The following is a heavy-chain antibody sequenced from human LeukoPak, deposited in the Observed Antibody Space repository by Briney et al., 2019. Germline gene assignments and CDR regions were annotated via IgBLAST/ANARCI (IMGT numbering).Heavy chain of an antibody. CDR3: ARGYSGSYRIDY. D-gene: IGHD1-26*01. CDR1: GITFSRFW. V-gene: IGHV3-7*04. CDR2: INQDGSEK. Sequence: GGSLRLSCAASGITFSRFWMSWVRQAPGKGLQWVANINQDGSEKHYVDSVKGRFTISRDNAENSLYLQMNSLRAEDTAVYYCARGYSGSYRIDYWGQGTLVTVSS. J-gene: IGHJ4*02.